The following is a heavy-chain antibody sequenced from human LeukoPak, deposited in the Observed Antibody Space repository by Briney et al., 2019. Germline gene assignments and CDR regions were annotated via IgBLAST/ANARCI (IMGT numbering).Heavy chain of an antibody. J-gene: IGHJ4*02. Sequence: SETLSLTCAVSGGSISSSSFYWGWIRQPPGRGLEWIGSIYYSGSTSYNPSLKSRVTISVDTSKNQFSLKLSPVTAADTAVYYCARLPTITFFDYWGQGTLVTVSS. D-gene: IGHD5-12*01. CDR2: IYYSGST. V-gene: IGHV4-39*01. CDR3: ARLPTITFFDY. CDR1: GGSISSSSFY.